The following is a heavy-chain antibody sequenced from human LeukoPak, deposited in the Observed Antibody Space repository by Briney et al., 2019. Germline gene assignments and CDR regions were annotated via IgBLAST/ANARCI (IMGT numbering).Heavy chain of an antibody. D-gene: IGHD1-7*01. CDR1: GFTFSSYG. CDR3: AKDQGTESSYYYGMDV. J-gene: IGHJ6*04. Sequence: GRSLRLSCAASGFTFSSYGMHWVRQAPGKGLEWVAVISYDGSNKYYADSAKGRFTISRDNSKNTLYLQMNSLRAEDTAVYYCAKDQGTESSYYYGMDVWGKGTTVTVSS. V-gene: IGHV3-30*18. CDR2: ISYDGSNK.